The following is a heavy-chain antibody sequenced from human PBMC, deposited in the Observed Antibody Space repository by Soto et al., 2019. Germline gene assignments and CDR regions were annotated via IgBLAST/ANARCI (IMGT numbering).Heavy chain of an antibody. Sequence: ASVKVSCKASGYTFTSYAMHWVRQAPGQRLEWMGWINAGNGNTKYSQKFQGRVTITRDTSASTAYMELSSLRSEDTAVYYCARDSIVLVPAAIGRRYYNWFDPWGQGTLVTVSS. D-gene: IGHD2-2*01. CDR2: INAGNGNT. V-gene: IGHV1-3*01. CDR1: GYTFTSYA. CDR3: ARDSIVLVPAAIGRRYYNWFDP. J-gene: IGHJ5*02.